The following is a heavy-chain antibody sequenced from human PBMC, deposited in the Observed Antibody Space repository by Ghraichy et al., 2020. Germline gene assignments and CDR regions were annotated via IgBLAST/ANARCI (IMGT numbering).Heavy chain of an antibody. CDR3: ARGAHDYAFDF. D-gene: IGHD4-17*01. CDR1: GDVIGACGYS. CDR2: TYNDGTT. Sequence: SETLSLTCAVSGDVIGACGYSWSWIRQSPGKGLEWVGYTYNDGTTHLHPSLKNRVTILVDKSKNQFSLNLSSLTAADTAVYYCARGAHDYAFDFWGQGAPVTVTS. V-gene: IGHV4-30-2*06. J-gene: IGHJ4*02.